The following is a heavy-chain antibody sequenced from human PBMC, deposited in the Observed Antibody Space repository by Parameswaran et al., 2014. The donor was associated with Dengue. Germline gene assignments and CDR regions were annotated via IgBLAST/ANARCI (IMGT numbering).Heavy chain of an antibody. CDR2: VYYSGRT. V-gene: IGHV4-39*07. J-gene: IGHJ4*02. D-gene: IGHD3-3*01. Sequence: WIRQPPGKGLEWIGNVYYSGRTYSNPSLKSRATMSVDTSKNQFSLKLSYVTAADTAVYYCARTGRYDFWRGYADFDYWGQGSQVTVSS. CDR3: ARTGRYDFWRGYADFDY.